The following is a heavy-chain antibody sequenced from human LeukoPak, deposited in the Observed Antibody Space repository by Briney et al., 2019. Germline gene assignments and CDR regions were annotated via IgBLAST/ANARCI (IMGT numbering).Heavy chain of an antibody. CDR3: ARDAKYCSSTSCEGDYYYYYMDV. CDR1: GFTFSSYS. Sequence: GGSLRLSCAASGFTFSSYSMNWVRQAPGKGLEWVSSISSSSSYIYYADSVKGRFTISRDNAKNSLYLQMNSLRAEDTAVYYCARDAKYCSSTSCEGDYYYYYMDVWAKGPRSPSP. J-gene: IGHJ6*03. CDR2: ISSSSSYI. D-gene: IGHD2-2*01. V-gene: IGHV3-21*01.